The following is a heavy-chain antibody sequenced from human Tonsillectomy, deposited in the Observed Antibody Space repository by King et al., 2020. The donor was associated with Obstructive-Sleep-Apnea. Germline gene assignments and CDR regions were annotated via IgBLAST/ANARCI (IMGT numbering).Heavy chain of an antibody. CDR1: GFTFSSYA. CDR2: ISSNGGST. CDR3: VKGVKRMVYGMDV. D-gene: IGHD2-8*01. V-gene: IGHV3-64D*09. J-gene: IGHJ6*02. Sequence: VQLVESGGGLVQPGGSLRLSCSASGFTFSSYAMHWVRQAPGKGLEYVSAISSNGGSTYYADSVKGRFTISRDNSKNTLYLQMSSLRAEDTAVYYCVKGVKRMVYGMDVWGQGTTVTVSS.